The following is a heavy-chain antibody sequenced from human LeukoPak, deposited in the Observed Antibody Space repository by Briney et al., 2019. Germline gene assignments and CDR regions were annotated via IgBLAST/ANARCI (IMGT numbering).Heavy chain of an antibody. Sequence: SETLSLTCTVSGYSISGGYYWGLIRRSPEKGLEWVATLFHSGGIYYNPSLKSRVTLSVDTSKNQFSLRLNSVSAADTAVYYCARMGVSYYYDSTTYYPIAFDVWGQGTMVTVSS. CDR1: GYSISGGYY. J-gene: IGHJ3*01. D-gene: IGHD3-22*01. V-gene: IGHV4-38-2*02. CDR2: LFHSGGI. CDR3: ARMGVSYYYDSTTYYPIAFDV.